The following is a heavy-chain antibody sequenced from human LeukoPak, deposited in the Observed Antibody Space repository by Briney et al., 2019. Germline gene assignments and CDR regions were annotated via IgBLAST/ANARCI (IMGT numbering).Heavy chain of an antibody. CDR1: GGSFSGYY. D-gene: IGHD3-3*01. Sequence: SETLSLTCAVYGGSFSGYYWSWIRQPAGKGLEWIGRIYTSGSTNYNPSLKSRVTMSVDTSKNQFSLKLSSVTAADTAVYYCARDVRFLEWPPVGMDVWGQGTTVTVSS. CDR3: ARDVRFLEWPPVGMDV. J-gene: IGHJ6*02. CDR2: IYTSGST. V-gene: IGHV4-4*07.